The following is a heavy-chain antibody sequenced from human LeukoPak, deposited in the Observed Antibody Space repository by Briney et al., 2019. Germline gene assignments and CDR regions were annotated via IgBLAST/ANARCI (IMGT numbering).Heavy chain of an antibody. D-gene: IGHD2-21*02. V-gene: IGHV4-39*01. Sequence: PSETLSLTCTVSGGSISSSSYYWGWIRQPPGKGLEWIGSIYYSGSTYYNPSLKSRVTTSVDTSKNQFSLKLSSVTAADTAVYYCARAYCGGDCYSSAVDYWGQGTLVTVSS. CDR3: ARAYCGGDCYSSAVDY. CDR2: IYYSGST. CDR1: GGSISSSSYY. J-gene: IGHJ4*02.